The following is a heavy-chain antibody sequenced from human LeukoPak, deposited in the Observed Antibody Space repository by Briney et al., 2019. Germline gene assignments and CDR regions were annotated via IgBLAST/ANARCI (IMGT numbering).Heavy chain of an antibody. CDR2: ISGSGGST. D-gene: IGHD3-10*01. J-gene: IGHJ1*01. CDR1: GFTFSSCG. CDR3: AKDPGELLWFGEFYN. V-gene: IGHV3-23*01. Sequence: GGSLRLSCAASGFTFSSCGFNWVRQAPGKGLEWVSAISGSGGSTYYADSVKGRFTISRDNSKNTLYLQVNSLRAEDTAVYYCAKDPGELLWFGEFYNWGQGTLVTVSS.